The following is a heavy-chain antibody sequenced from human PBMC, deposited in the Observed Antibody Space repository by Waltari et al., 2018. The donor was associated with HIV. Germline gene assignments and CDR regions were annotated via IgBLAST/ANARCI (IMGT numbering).Heavy chain of an antibody. CDR3: ATLYSDYGDY. CDR1: GFTFSVFA. D-gene: IGHD4-17*01. V-gene: IGHV3-23*01. J-gene: IGHJ4*02. CDR2: ISGRGDST. Sequence: EVQLLESGGGFVQPGGSLRLSCAASGFTFSVFAMNWVRQAPGKGLEWGSRISGRGDSTNYADSVKGRFTISRDNSKNTLSLQITSLRVDDTAVYYCATLYSDYGDYWGQGALVTVSS.